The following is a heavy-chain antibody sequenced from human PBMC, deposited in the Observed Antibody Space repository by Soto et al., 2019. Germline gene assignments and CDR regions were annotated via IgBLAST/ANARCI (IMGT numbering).Heavy chain of an antibody. V-gene: IGHV3-33*01. CDR2: IWYDGSNK. D-gene: IGHD1-1*01. Sequence: QVQLVESGGGVVQPGRSLRLSCAASGFTFSSYGMHWVRQAPGKGLEWVAVIWYDGSNKYYADSVKGRFTISRDNSKNPLYLKMKSLRAGDTAVYYCARLNWNEGYYFASWGQGPLVPVPS. CDR3: ARLNWNEGYYFAS. CDR1: GFTFSSYG. J-gene: IGHJ4*02.